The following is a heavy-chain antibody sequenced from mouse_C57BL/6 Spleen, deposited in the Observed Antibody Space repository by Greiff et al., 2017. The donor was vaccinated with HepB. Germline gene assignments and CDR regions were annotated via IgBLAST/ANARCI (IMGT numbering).Heavy chain of an antibody. CDR2: INPNYGTT. D-gene: IGHD2-1*01. J-gene: IGHJ4*01. CDR1: GYSFTDYN. V-gene: IGHV1-39*01. Sequence: VQLQQSGPELVKPGASVKISCKASGYSFTDYNMNWVKQSNGKSLEWIGVINPNYGTTSYNQKFKGKATLTVDQSSSTAYMQLNSLTSEDSAVYYCSKGMGNYPYYYAMDYWGQGTSVTVCS. CDR3: SKGMGNYPYYYAMDY.